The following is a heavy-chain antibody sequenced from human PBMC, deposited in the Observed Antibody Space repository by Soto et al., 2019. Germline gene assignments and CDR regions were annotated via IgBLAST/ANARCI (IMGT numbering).Heavy chain of an antibody. Sequence: QVQLVESGGGLVKPGGSLRLSCAASGFTFSDYHMNWIRQAPGKGLEWVSYISTSGSSIYYADFVKGRFTISRDNAKNSLYLQMNSLIAEDTAVYYCARGVDSAYYFDYWGQGTLVTVSS. D-gene: IGHD2-15*01. CDR1: GFTFSDYH. CDR2: ISTSGSSI. J-gene: IGHJ4*02. V-gene: IGHV3-11*01. CDR3: ARGVDSAYYFDY.